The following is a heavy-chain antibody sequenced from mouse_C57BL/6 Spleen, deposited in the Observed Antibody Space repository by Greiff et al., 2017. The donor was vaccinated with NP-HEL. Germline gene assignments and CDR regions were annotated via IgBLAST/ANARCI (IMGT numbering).Heavy chain of an antibody. J-gene: IGHJ2*01. D-gene: IGHD2-4*01. Sequence: EVHLVESEGGLVQPGSSMKLSCTASGFTFSDYYMAWVRQVPEKGLEWVANINYDGSSTYYLDSLKSRFIISRDNAKNILYLQMSSLKSEDTATYYCARRAMITTGDYFDYWGQGTTLTVSS. CDR3: ARRAMITTGDYFDY. CDR2: INYDGSST. CDR1: GFTFSDYY. V-gene: IGHV5-16*01.